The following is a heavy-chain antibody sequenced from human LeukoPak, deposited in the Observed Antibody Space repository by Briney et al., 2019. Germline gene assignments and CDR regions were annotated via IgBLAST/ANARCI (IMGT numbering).Heavy chain of an antibody. V-gene: IGHV3-48*02. CDR3: AGQKGMDY. J-gene: IGHJ4*02. CDR2: ISSDRTTI. Sequence: GGSLRLSCAASGFTFSSYTMSWLRQAPGKGLEWVSSISSDRTTIFYADSVKGRFTISRDNAQNSLYLQMNSLRDEDTAVYYCAGQKGMDYWGQGTLVIVSS. CDR1: GFTFSSYT.